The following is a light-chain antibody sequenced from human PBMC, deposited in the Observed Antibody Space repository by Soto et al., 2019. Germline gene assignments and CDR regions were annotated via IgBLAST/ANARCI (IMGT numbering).Light chain of an antibody. CDR2: GAS. V-gene: IGKV3-15*01. J-gene: IGKJ5*01. CDR3: QQYNDWPIT. CDR1: RSLSSN. Sequence: EIVMTQSPATLSVSPGERATLSCRASRSLSSNLAWYQQKPGQVPRLLIYGASTRATGFPARFSGSGSGTEFTLTISSLQSEDFAVYYCQQYNDWPITFGQGTRLEIK.